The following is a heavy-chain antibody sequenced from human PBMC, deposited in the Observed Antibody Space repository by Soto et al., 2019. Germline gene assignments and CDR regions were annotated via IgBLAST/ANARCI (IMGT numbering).Heavy chain of an antibody. J-gene: IGHJ3*02. D-gene: IGHD3-16*02. V-gene: IGHV3-66*01. CDR2: IYSGGST. CDR3: AREPYDYIWGSYRQRDAFDI. CDR1: GFTVSSNY. Sequence: HPGGSLRLSCAASGFTVSSNYMSWVRQAPGKGLEWVSVIYSGGSTYYADSVKGRFTISRDNSKNTLYLQMNSLRAEDTAVYYCAREPYDYIWGSYRQRDAFDIWGQGTMVTVSS.